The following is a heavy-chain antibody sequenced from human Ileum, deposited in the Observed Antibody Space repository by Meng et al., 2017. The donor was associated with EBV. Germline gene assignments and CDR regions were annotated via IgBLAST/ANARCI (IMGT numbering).Heavy chain of an antibody. CDR3: ARFRIQAGALDT. V-gene: IGHV1-2*06. D-gene: IGHD2/OR15-2a*01. J-gene: IGHJ5*02. Sequence: QVQSWQCGARVRRPGASRSLSCSASRYTSTGYYIHWLRQAPGHGLEWMGRINPNDGDRNYAQNFHGRVTLTLDMAIHTAIMDLSSLKSDDTAVYYCARFRIQAGALDTWGQGTLVTVFS. CDR1: RYTSTGYY. CDR2: INPNDGDR.